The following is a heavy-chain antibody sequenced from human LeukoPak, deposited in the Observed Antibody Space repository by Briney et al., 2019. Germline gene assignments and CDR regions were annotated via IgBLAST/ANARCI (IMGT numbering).Heavy chain of an antibody. Sequence: GGSLRLSCAASGFTFSNAWMSWVRQAPGKGLEWVGRIKSKTDGGTTDYAAPVKGRFTISRDDSKNTLYLQMNSLKTEDTAVYYCTTGIEGVVPAAIYDSDYYYYYMDVWGKGTTVTVSS. CDR3: TTGIEGVVPAAIYDSDYYYYYMDV. CDR2: IKSKTDGGTT. J-gene: IGHJ6*03. D-gene: IGHD2-2*02. V-gene: IGHV3-15*01. CDR1: GFTFSNAW.